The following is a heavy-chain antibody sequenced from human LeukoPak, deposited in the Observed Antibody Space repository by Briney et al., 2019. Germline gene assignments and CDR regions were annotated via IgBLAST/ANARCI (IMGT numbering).Heavy chain of an antibody. Sequence: GRSLRLSCAASGLTFSSYGMHWVRQAPGKGLEWVAVIWYDGSDKYYADSVKGRFTISRDNSKNTLYLQMNSLRAEDTAVYYCAKRQECYYYMDVWGKGTTVTVSS. CDR1: GLTFSSYG. CDR2: IWYDGSDK. CDR3: AKRQECYYYMDV. V-gene: IGHV3-33*06. J-gene: IGHJ6*03.